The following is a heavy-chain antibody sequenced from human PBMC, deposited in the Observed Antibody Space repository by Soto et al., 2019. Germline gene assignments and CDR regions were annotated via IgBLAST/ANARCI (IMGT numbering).Heavy chain of an antibody. J-gene: IGHJ4*01. D-gene: IGHD3-10*01. Sequence: PSETLSLTCTVSGGSISSADYYWSWIRQPPGKGLEWIGYFHSSGATYKDPSLKSRVTISVDTSKNQISLKLDSVTAADTAVYYCASIWFGDFDYWGHGTQVTVPQ. CDR1: GGSISSADYY. V-gene: IGHV4-30-4*01. CDR2: FHSSGAT. CDR3: ASIWFGDFDY.